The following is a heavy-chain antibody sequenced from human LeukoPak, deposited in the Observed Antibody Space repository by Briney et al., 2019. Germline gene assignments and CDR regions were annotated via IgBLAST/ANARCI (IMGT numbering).Heavy chain of an antibody. J-gene: IGHJ3*01. Sequence: GGSVRLSCEASGFTFSNYAMTWVRQAPGKGLEWVSSIRGSDASTFYADSGKGRFTMSRDNSKSTLYLQMNSLRVGDTAVYYCGRDPNGDYVGAFDFGGQGTLVTVSS. V-gene: IGHV3-23*01. D-gene: IGHD4-17*01. CDR2: IRGSDAST. CDR3: GRDPNGDYVGAFDF. CDR1: GFTFSNYA.